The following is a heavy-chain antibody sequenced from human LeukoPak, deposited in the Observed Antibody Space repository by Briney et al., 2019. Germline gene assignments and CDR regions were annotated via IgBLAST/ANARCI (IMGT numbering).Heavy chain of an antibody. CDR1: GFTFNTYA. D-gene: IGHD6-19*01. CDR3: AKDLGRSGWSDFDY. Sequence: LPWGSLRLSCAASGFTFNTYAMSWVRQAPGKGLEWVSTISGNGGSTYYADSVKGRFTISRDNSKNTLYLQMNSLRAEDTAVYYCAKDLGRSGWSDFDYWAREPWSPSPQ. CDR2: ISGNGGST. V-gene: IGHV3-23*01. J-gene: IGHJ4*02.